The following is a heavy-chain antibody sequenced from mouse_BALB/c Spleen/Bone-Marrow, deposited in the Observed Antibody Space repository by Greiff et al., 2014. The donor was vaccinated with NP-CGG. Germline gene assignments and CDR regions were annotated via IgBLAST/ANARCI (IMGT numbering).Heavy chain of an antibody. CDR3: ARKGAMITHYYAMDY. CDR1: GFTFSSFG. V-gene: IGHV5-17*02. D-gene: IGHD2-4*01. J-gene: IGHJ4*01. CDR2: ISNSSSTI. Sequence: VQLQQSGGGLVQPGGSRKLSCAASGFTFSSFGMHWVRQAPEKGLEWVAYISNSSSTIYYADTVKGRFTISRDNPKNTLFLQMTSLRSEDTAMYYCARKGAMITHYYAMDYWGQGTSVTVSS.